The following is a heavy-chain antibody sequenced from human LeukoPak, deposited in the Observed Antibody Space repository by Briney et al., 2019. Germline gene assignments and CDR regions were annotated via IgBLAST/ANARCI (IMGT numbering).Heavy chain of an antibody. Sequence: GGSLRLSCVASGFTFSSSGMHWVRQSPGKGLDWVAFIRNDGNKYNYAESVKGRFTISRDNSKNTLYLQMNSLRAEDTAVYYCAKDHRWSPSTIVVVMQAGGDYFDYWGQGTLVTVSS. V-gene: IGHV3-30*02. CDR3: AKDHRWSPSTIVVVMQAGGDYFDY. CDR1: GFTFSSSG. J-gene: IGHJ4*02. D-gene: IGHD3-22*01. CDR2: IRNDGNKY.